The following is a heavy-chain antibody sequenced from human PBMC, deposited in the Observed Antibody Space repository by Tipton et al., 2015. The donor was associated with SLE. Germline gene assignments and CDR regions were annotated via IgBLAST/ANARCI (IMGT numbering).Heavy chain of an antibody. J-gene: IGHJ3*02. V-gene: IGHV1-2*02. D-gene: IGHD5-12*01. CDR2: IIPYSGAT. CDR3: ARHSGYDSREDAFDI. CDR1: GYTFTDYY. Sequence: QLVQSGAEVRKPGASVKVSCKASGYTFTDYYIHWVRQAPGQGLEWMGWIIPYSGATNYAQNLQGRVIMTRDTSINTAYMELNRLRSDDTAIYYCARHSGYDSREDAFDIWGQGTVVTVSS.